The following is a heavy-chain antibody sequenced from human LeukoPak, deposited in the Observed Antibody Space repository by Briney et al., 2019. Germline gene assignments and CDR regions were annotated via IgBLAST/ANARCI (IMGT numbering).Heavy chain of an antibody. D-gene: IGHD6-13*01. J-gene: IGHJ4*02. V-gene: IGHV3-48*02. CDR3: ARGYSALDY. CDR1: GFTFSSYS. CDR2: ISSNSITI. Sequence: GGSLRLSCAASGFTFSSYSMNWVRQAPGKGLEWVSYISSNSITICYADSVKGRFTISRDSAKNSLYLQMNSLRDEDTAVYYCARGYSALDYWGQGTLVTVSS.